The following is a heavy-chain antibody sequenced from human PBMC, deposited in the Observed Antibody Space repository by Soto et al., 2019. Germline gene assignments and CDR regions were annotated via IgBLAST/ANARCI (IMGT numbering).Heavy chain of an antibody. J-gene: IGHJ4*02. CDR2: IIPLFVTA. D-gene: IGHD2-21*01. CDR1: GVTFSGEN. Sequence: QVQLVQSGAEVKKPGSSVKVSCKASGVTFSGENISWVRQAPGQGLEWVGGIIPLFVTANYAQKFQGRVRITADESTSTLYIELSSLRSDDTPVYSFASELGDNPASPFDSWGQGTLVTVSS. V-gene: IGHV1-69*01. CDR3: ASELGDNPASPFDS.